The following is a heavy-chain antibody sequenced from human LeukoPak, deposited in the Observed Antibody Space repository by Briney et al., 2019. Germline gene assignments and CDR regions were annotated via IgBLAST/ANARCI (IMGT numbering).Heavy chain of an antibody. D-gene: IGHD3-9*01. CDR3: ARGGAGLRYFDWLSSWFDP. J-gene: IGHJ5*02. V-gene: IGHV4-34*01. CDR1: GGSFSGYY. CDR2: INHSGST. Sequence: SETLSLTCAVYGGSFSGYYWSWIRQPPGKGLEWIGEINHSGSTNYNPSLKSRVTISVDTSKNQFSLKLSSVTDADTAAYYCARGGAGLRYFDWLSSWFDPWGQGTLVTVSS.